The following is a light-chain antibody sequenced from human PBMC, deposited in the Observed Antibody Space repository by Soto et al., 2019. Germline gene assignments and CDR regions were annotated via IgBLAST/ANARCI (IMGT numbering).Light chain of an antibody. V-gene: IGLV2-14*01. J-gene: IGLJ7*01. CDR1: SSDVGGYNY. CDR3: SSYTSINSYV. Sequence: QSALTQPASVSGSPGQSITISCTGTSSDVGGYNYVSWYQQHPGKAPKLMIYEVSNRPSGVSNRFSGSRSGNTASLTISGLQAEDEADYYCSSYTSINSYVFGSGTQLTVL. CDR2: EVS.